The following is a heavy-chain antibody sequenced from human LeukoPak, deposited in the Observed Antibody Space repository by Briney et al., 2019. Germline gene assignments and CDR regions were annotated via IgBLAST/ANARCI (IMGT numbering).Heavy chain of an antibody. Sequence: SETLSLTCAVSGGSISSGGYSWSWIRQPPGKGLEWIGSIYNSGSTHYNPSLKSRVTISVDTSKNQFSLQVSSVTAADTAIYYCARDGEMATIENYFEYWGQGILVTVSS. CDR3: ARDGEMATIENYFEY. D-gene: IGHD5-24*01. CDR1: GGSISSGGYS. V-gene: IGHV4-39*07. CDR2: IYNSGST. J-gene: IGHJ4*02.